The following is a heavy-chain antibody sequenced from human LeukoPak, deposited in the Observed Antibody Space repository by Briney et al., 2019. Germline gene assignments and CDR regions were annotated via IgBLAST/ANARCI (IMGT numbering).Heavy chain of an antibody. CDR1: GYTFTSYA. CDR2: INAGNGYT. CDR3: AREGYSGSSSFDY. J-gene: IGHJ4*02. Sequence: GASVKVSCKASGYTFTSYAMHWVRQAPGQRLEWMGWINAGNGYTKSPQKFQGRVTITRDTSATTAYMELSSLRSEDTAVYYCAREGYSGSSSFDYWGQGTLVTVSS. V-gene: IGHV1-3*01. D-gene: IGHD1-26*01.